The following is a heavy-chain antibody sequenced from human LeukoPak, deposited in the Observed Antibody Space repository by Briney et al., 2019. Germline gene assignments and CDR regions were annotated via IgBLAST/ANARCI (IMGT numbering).Heavy chain of an antibody. J-gene: IGHJ4*02. CDR2: IYSGGAT. D-gene: IGHD3-22*01. V-gene: IGHV3-53*01. Sequence: TGGSLRLSCAASGFTVSSSYMSWVRQAPGKGLEWVSLIYSGGATYYADSVKGRFTISRDNSKNTLYLQMNSLRAEDTAVYYCAKVVYDSSGYYGDYFDYWGQGTLVTVSS. CDR1: GFTVSSSY. CDR3: AKVVYDSSGYYGDYFDY.